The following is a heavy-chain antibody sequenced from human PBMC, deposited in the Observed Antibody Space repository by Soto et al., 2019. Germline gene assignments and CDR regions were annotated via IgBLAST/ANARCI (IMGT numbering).Heavy chain of an antibody. CDR1: GGSISSGGYY. CDR2: IYYSGST. J-gene: IGHJ4*02. CDR3: AREGYYDSSGYPLIDY. D-gene: IGHD3-22*01. V-gene: IGHV4-31*03. Sequence: QVQLQESGPGLVKPSQTLSLTCTVSGGSISSGGYYWSWIRQHPGKGLEWIGYIYYSGSTYYNPSLKSRCTIPVDTSKNQFSLKLSYVAAADTAVYYSAREGYYDSSGYPLIDYWGQGTLVTVSS.